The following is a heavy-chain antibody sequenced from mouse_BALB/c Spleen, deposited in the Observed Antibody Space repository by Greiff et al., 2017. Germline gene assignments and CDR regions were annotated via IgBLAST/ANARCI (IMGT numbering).Heavy chain of an antibody. CDR2: IAPGSGST. Sequence: DLVKPGASVKLSCKASGYTFTSYWINWIKQRPGQGLEWIGRIAPGSGSTYYNEMFKGKATLTVDTSSSTAYIQLSSLSSEDSAVYFCARGYYGSKGFAYWGQGTLVTVSA. CDR3: ARGYYGSKGFAY. V-gene: IGHV1S41*01. CDR1: GYTFTSYW. J-gene: IGHJ3*01. D-gene: IGHD1-1*01.